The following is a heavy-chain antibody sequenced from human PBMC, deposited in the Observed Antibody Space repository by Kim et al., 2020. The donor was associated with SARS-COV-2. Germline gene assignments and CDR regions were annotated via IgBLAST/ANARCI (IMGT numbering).Heavy chain of an antibody. CDR2: IHYGGRT. V-gene: IGHV4-59*01. J-gene: IGHJ6*02. Sequence: SETLSLTCTASGGSISDDYWTWIRQPPGKGLEWIRFIHYGGRTDYKSSLKSRVTISLDTSKNQFSLNLSSVTAADSAVYYCARGVFGGGLNYKGMDVWGQGTTVTVSS. D-gene: IGHD2-15*01. CDR3: ARGVFGGGLNYKGMDV. CDR1: GGSISDDY.